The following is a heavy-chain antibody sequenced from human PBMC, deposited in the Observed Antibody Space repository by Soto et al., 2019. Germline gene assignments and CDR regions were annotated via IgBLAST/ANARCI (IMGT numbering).Heavy chain of an antibody. CDR3: ARLPNKSPQN. CDR2: ISNDGSST. V-gene: IGHV3-74*01. J-gene: IGHJ1*01. Sequence: EVQLVESGGGLVQPGGSLRLSCEASGFTFSSYWMHWVRQAPGKGLVWVSSISNDGSSTSYADPVKGRFTISRDNAKNTLYLQMNSLRAEDTAVYYCARLPNKSPQNWGQGTLVIVSP. CDR1: GFTFSSYW.